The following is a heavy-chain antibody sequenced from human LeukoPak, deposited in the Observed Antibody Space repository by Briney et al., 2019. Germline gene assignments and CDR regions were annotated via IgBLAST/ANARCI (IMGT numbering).Heavy chain of an antibody. Sequence: GGSLRLSCAASGFTFSSYSMNWVRQAPGKGLEWVSSISSSSSYIYYADSVKGRFTISRDNAKNSLYLQMNSLRAEDTAVYYCAKEEDSSGYDGYFDYWGQGTLVTVSS. V-gene: IGHV3-21*04. CDR3: AKEEDSSGYDGYFDY. D-gene: IGHD3-22*01. CDR2: ISSSSSYI. J-gene: IGHJ4*02. CDR1: GFTFSSYS.